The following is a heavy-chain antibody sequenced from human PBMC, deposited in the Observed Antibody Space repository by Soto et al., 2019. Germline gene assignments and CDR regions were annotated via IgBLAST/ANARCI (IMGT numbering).Heavy chain of an antibody. CDR1: GGSISSYY. V-gene: IGHV4-59*01. J-gene: IGHJ6*02. CDR2: IYYSGST. Sequence: SETLSLTCTVSGGSISSYYWSWIRQPPGKGLEWIGYIYYSGSTNYNPSLKSRVTISVDTSKNRFSLKLSSVTAADTAAYYCARDPGSGYSIYYYGMDVWGQGTTVTVSS. D-gene: IGHD3-22*01. CDR3: ARDPGSGYSIYYYGMDV.